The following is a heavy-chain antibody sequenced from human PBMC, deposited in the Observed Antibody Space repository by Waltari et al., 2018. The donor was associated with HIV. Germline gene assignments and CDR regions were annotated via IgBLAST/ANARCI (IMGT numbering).Heavy chain of an antibody. V-gene: IGHV4-39*01. Sequence: LHESCTLLVKPSETLSVTCTVCWCRHSRSSYYWVFPGQTPGKGLEWIGSSYYSGSTYYNPSLKSRVTISVCTSKNQFSLKLTAVTAADTAVYYCARRLMEKLSGRGFDPAAQGTLVTVSS. CDR3: ARRLMEKLSGRGFDP. CDR1: WCRHSRSSYY. D-gene: IGHD2-8*01. CDR2: SYYSGST. J-gene: IGHJ5*02.